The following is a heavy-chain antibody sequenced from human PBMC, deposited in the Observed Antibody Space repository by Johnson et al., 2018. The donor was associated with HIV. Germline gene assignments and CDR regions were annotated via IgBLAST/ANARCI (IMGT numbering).Heavy chain of an antibody. J-gene: IGHJ3*02. CDR2: ISWNSGSI. CDR3: ARPTRDYYDSSGYPPMLFDI. D-gene: IGHD3-22*01. V-gene: IGHV3-9*01. CDR1: GFTFDDYA. Sequence: VQLVESGGGLVQPGRSLRLSCAASGFTFDDYAMHWVRQAPGKGLEWVSGISWNSGSIGYADSVKGRFTISRDNAKNSLYLQMNSLRAEDTALSYCARPTRDYYDSSGYPPMLFDIWGQGTMVTVSS.